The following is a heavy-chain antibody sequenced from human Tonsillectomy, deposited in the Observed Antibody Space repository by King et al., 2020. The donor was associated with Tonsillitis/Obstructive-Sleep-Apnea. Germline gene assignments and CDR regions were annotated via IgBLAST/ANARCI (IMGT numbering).Heavy chain of an antibody. Sequence: VQLVKSGGGVVQPGRSLRLSCAASGFTFSSYAMHWVRQAPGKGLEWVAVISYDGSNKYYADSVKGRFTISRDNSKNTLYLQMNSLRAEDTAVYYCARELIGGFDDAFDIWGQGTMVTVSS. CDR3: ARELIGGFDDAFDI. CDR2: ISYDGSNK. CDR1: GFTFSSYA. J-gene: IGHJ3*02. V-gene: IGHV3-30*04. D-gene: IGHD3-16*01.